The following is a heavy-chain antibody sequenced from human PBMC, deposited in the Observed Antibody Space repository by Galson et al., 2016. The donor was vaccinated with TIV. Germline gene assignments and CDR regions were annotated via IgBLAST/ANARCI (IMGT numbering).Heavy chain of an antibody. V-gene: IGHV3-21*01. D-gene: IGHD5-24*01. CDR1: GFTFGSYS. J-gene: IGHJ4*02. Sequence: SLRLSCAASGFTFGSYSMNWVRQAPGRGLEWVSFISGSSSDTYYVDSVKGRFTVSRDNAKNSLYLQMNSLRAEDTAVYYCARDFDGYNSNDYWGQGTLVIVSS. CDR3: ARDFDGYNSNDY. CDR2: ISGSSSDT.